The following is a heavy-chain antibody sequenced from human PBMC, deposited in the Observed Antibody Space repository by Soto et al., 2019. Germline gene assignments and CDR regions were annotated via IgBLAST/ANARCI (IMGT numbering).Heavy chain of an antibody. CDR1: GLNFNGYT. CDR2: ISSSGYI. D-gene: IGHD2-15*01. CDR3: ARDCSGGSCYPGMDV. Sequence: PGGSLRLSCAASGLNFNGYTINWVGQAPGKRLELLSSISSSGYIFSTDSVRGRFTISRDNSKNSVYLQINSLRAEDTAVYFCARDCSGGSCYPGMDVWGQGTTVTVSS. V-gene: IGHV3-21*01. J-gene: IGHJ6*02.